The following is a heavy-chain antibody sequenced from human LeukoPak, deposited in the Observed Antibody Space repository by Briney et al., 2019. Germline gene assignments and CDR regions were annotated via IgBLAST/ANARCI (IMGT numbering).Heavy chain of an antibody. V-gene: IGHV1-24*01. Sequence: ASVKVSCKVSGYTLTELSMHWVRQAPGKGLEWMGGFDPEDGETIYAQKFQGRVTMTEDTSTGTAYMELSSLRSEDTAVYYCATPDIVLMSGWYEFDYWGQGTLVTVSS. D-gene: IGHD2-8*01. CDR2: FDPEDGET. J-gene: IGHJ4*02. CDR3: ATPDIVLMSGWYEFDY. CDR1: GYTLTELS.